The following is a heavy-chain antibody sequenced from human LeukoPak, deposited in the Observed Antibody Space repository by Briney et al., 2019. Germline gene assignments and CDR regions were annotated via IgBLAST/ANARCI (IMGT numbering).Heavy chain of an antibody. CDR2: ISDSGGST. V-gene: IGHV3-23*01. CDR3: AKDRVRIAATGVDY. D-gene: IGHD6-6*01. CDR1: GFTFRGYA. J-gene: IGHJ4*02. Sequence: GGSLRLSCAASGFTFRGYATSWVRQAPGKGLEWVSGISDSGGSTYYADSVKGRFTISRDNSKSTLYLQMHSLRADDTAVYYCAKDRVRIAATGVDYWGQGTLVTVSS.